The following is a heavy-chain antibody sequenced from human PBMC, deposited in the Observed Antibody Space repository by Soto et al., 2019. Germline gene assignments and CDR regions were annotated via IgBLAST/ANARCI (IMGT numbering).Heavy chain of an antibody. CDR1: GFTFSTYG. CDR3: AKGDRIAAAGSIDY. Sequence: DVQMLESGGGLVQPGGSLRLSCAASGFTFSTYGMNWVRQVPGKGLEWVSSIRGSGDSTNYADSVKGRFTISRDNSKNTLYLQMSSLRVEDTAVYYCAKGDRIAAAGSIDYLGKGTLVTVSS. CDR2: IRGSGDST. J-gene: IGHJ4*02. V-gene: IGHV3-23*01. D-gene: IGHD6-13*01.